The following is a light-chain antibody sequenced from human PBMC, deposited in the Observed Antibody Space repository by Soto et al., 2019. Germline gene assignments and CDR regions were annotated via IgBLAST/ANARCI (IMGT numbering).Light chain of an antibody. Sequence: VVMTQSPATLAVSPGERATLSCSASQSVSTNLAWYQQKPGQAPRLLIYGASTRATGIPARFSGSGSGTEFTLTISSLQSEDFAVYYCQQYNNWPPITFGQGTRLEIK. V-gene: IGKV3-15*01. CDR2: GAS. J-gene: IGKJ5*01. CDR1: QSVSTN. CDR3: QQYNNWPPIT.